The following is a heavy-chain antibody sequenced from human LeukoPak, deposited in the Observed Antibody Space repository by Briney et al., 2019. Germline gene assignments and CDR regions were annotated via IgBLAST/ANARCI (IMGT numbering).Heavy chain of an antibody. CDR3: ARYGGTNRSFDY. Sequence: GASLKVSFKASGYTFTIYGITWVRQAPGQGREWMGWISPSSGNTNYVQNLQGRVSMTTDTSTSTVYMELRSLRSDDTAVYYCARYGGTNRSFDYWGPGTLVSVSS. V-gene: IGHV1-18*01. CDR1: GYTFTIYG. J-gene: IGHJ4*02. D-gene: IGHD1-14*01. CDR2: ISPSSGNT.